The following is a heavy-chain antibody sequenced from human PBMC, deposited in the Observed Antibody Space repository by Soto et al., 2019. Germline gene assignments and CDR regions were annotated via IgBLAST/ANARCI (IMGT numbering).Heavy chain of an antibody. J-gene: IGHJ6*02. CDR2: IERDDDDK. CDR3: ARSIRGPRRFNGMDV. Sequence: SGPTLVNPTETLTLTCTFSGFSLASPGMCVSWIRQSPGKALEWLALIERDDDDKYYSTSLKTRLTISKDTRKNQVVLTMANMEPADTATYYCARSIRGPRRFNGMDVWGQGTTVTVSS. D-gene: IGHD1-20*01. CDR1: GFSLASPGMC. V-gene: IGHV2-70*13.